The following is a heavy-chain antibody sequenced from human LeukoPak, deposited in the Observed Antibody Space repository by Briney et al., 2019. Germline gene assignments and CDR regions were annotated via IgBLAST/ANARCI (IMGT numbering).Heavy chain of an antibody. V-gene: IGHV4-59*08. J-gene: IGHJ4*02. Sequence: SETLSLTCAVSGASVSSYYWSRIRQPPGKGLEWIGTYYNSGSTNYNPSLKSRATISLDTSKNQFSLRLSSVTAADTAVYYCTRGGELMNFWGQGTLVTVSS. D-gene: IGHD1-26*01. CDR3: TRGGELMNF. CDR2: YYNSGST. CDR1: GASVSSYY.